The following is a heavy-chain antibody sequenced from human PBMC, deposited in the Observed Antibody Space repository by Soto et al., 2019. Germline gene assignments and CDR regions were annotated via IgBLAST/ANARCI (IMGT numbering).Heavy chain of an antibody. Sequence: DVQLVESGGGLVQPGGSLRLSCAASGFYITNYWMTWVRQAPGKGPEWVANIKEDGSLKFYVDSVRGRFTISRDNAKNSVYLGMSRLRAEDTAVYYCVRYSYTAHWHTAGEDYWGQGTLVTVSS. CDR1: GFYITNYW. D-gene: IGHD2-2*02. CDR2: IKEDGSLK. J-gene: IGHJ4*02. CDR3: VRYSYTAHWHTAGEDY. V-gene: IGHV3-7*01.